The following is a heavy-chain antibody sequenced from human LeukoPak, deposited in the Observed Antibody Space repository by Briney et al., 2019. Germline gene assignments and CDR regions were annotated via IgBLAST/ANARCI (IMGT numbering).Heavy chain of an antibody. CDR1: GFTFDDYA. V-gene: IGHV3-9*01. Sequence: QPGRSLRLSCAASGFTFDDYAMHWVRQAPGKGLEWVSGISWNSGNIGYADSVKGRFTISRDNTKNSLYLQMNSLRAEDTDLYYCAKDTEWLLLRAYFDYWGQGTLVTVSS. D-gene: IGHD3-22*01. CDR3: AKDTEWLLLRAYFDY. J-gene: IGHJ4*02. CDR2: ISWNSGNI.